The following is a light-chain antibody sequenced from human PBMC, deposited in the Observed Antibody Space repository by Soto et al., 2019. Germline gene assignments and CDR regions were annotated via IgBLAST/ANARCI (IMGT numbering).Light chain of an antibody. CDR3: QQYYSYLIT. V-gene: IGKV1-33*01. CDR2: DAS. J-gene: IGKJ5*01. CDR1: QGISDF. Sequence: DIQMTQSPSSLSASVGDRVTITCQASQGISDFLNWYQQKPGKAPKLLIYDASNLESGVPSRFSGGGSGTDFTLTISCLQSEDFATYYCQQYYSYLITFGQGTRLEI.